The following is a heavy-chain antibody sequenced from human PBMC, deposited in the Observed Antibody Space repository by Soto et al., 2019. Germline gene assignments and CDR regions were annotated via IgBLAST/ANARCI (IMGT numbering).Heavy chain of an antibody. CDR2: IYYSGST. CDR1: GGSISSYY. J-gene: IGHJ4*02. D-gene: IGHD3-22*01. CDR3: ASLNSSGYLDY. V-gene: IGHV4-59*01. Sequence: SETLSLTCTVSGGSISSYYCRWIRQPPGKGLEWIGYIYYSGSTNYNPSLKSRVTISVDTSKNQFSLKLSSVTAADTAVYYCASLNSSGYLDYWGQGTLVTVS.